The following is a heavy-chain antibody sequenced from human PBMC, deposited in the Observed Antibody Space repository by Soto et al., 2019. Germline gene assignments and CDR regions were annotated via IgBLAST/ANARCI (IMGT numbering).Heavy chain of an antibody. D-gene: IGHD6-19*01. CDR2: IWYDGSNE. CDR3: ARDRGWYGDY. CDR1: GFTFRSYG. V-gene: IGHV3-33*01. J-gene: IGHJ4*02. Sequence: QVQLVESGGGVVQPGRSLRLSCSASGFTFRSYGMHWVRQAPGKGLEWVSLIWYDGSNEYYADSVKGRFTISRDNSKNTLYLQMNSLRAEDTAVYYCARDRGWYGDYWGQGTLVSVSS.